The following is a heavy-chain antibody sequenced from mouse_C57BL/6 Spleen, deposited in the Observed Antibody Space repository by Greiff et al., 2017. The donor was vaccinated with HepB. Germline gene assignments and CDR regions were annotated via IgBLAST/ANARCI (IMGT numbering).Heavy chain of an antibody. D-gene: IGHD1-1*01. CDR2: INYDGSST. V-gene: IGHV5-16*01. Sequence: EVQLVESEGGLVQPGSSMKLSCTASGFTFSDYYMAWVRQVPEKGLEWVANINYDGSSTYYLDSLKSRFIISRDNAKNILYLQMSSLKSEDTATYYCARNYYGSRGYVDVWGTGTTVTVSS. CDR1: GFTFSDYY. CDR3: ARNYYGSRGYVDV. J-gene: IGHJ1*03.